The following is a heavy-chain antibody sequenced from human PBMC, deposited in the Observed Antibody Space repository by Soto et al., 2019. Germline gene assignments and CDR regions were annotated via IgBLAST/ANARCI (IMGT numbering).Heavy chain of an antibody. CDR1: GFTFSSYS. V-gene: IGHV3-48*02. Sequence: PGGSLRLSCAASGFTFSSYSMNWVRQAPGKGLEWVSYISSSSSTIYYADSVKGRFTISRDNAKNSLYLQMDSLRDEDTAVYYCATLGGLLEWLYFDYWGQGTLVTVSS. CDR2: ISSSSSTI. D-gene: IGHD3-3*01. J-gene: IGHJ4*02. CDR3: ATLGGLLEWLYFDY.